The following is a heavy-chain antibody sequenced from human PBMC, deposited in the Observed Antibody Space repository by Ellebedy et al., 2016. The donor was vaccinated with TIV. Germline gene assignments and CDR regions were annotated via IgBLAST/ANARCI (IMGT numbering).Heavy chain of an antibody. V-gene: IGHV3-48*04. CDR2: ISSTGTTI. D-gene: IGHD6-19*01. Sequence: GESLKISCAASGFTFSNNSMNWVRQAPGKGLEWVSYISSTGTTIYYADSVKGRFTISRDNAKISLYLQMNSLTAEDTAVYYCARDPDTSGWYGIDYWGQGTLVTVSS. CDR1: GFTFSNNS. J-gene: IGHJ4*02. CDR3: ARDPDTSGWYGIDY.